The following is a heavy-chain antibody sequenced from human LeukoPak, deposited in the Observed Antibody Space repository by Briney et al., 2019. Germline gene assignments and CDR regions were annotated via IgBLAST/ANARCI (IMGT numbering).Heavy chain of an antibody. D-gene: IGHD1-1*01. Sequence: LTGGSLRLSCAASRFTLSSYGMHWVRQAPGKGLEWVAVISYDGSNKYYADSVKGRFTISRDNSKNTLYLQMNSLRAEDTAVYYCAKETTGFSPFDYWGQGSLVTVSP. J-gene: IGHJ4*02. CDR3: AKETTGFSPFDY. CDR1: RFTLSSYG. V-gene: IGHV3-30*18. CDR2: ISYDGSNK.